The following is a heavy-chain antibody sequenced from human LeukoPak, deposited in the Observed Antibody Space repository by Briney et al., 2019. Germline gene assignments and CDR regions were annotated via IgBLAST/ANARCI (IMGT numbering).Heavy chain of an antibody. CDR3: ARLGSFEDY. J-gene: IGHJ4*02. CDR1: GESVSSKSAT. CDR2: TYYRSKWYN. V-gene: IGHV6-1*01. D-gene: IGHD1-26*01. Sequence: SQTLSLTCAISGESVSSKSATWNWIRQSPSRGLEWLGRTYYRSKWYNDYALSVNSRTTINPDTSKNQFSLQLNSVTPEDTAVYYCARLGSFEDYWGQGTLVTVSS.